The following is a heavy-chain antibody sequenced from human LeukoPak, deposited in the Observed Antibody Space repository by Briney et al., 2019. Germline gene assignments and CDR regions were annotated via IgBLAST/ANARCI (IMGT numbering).Heavy chain of an antibody. CDR2: INSDGSST. Sequence: GGSLRLSCAASGFSFSNYWVHWVRQAPGKGLVWVSRINSDGSSTRYADSVKGRFTISRDNTKSTLYLQMSSLRAEDTAVYYCARVTNRAFDIWGQGTMVTVSS. CDR3: ARVTNRAFDI. V-gene: IGHV3-74*01. J-gene: IGHJ3*02. CDR1: GFSFSNYW. D-gene: IGHD1/OR15-1a*01.